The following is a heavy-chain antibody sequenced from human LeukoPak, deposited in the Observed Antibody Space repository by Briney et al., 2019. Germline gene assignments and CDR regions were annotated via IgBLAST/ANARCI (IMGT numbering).Heavy chain of an antibody. CDR1: GFPFSSYA. J-gene: IGHJ4*02. CDR2: ISDDERNK. CDR3: ARVSGSYYNPYYFDY. V-gene: IGHV3-30*04. Sequence: GRSLRLSCAASGFPFSSYAMHWVRQAPGKGLEWVALISDDERNKYYADSVKGRFTISRDNSKNTLFLQMNSLRAEDTAVYYCARVSGSYYNPYYFDYWGQGTLVTVSS. D-gene: IGHD3-10*01.